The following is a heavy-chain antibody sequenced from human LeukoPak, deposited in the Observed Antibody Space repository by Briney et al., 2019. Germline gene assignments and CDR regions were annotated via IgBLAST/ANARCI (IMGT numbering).Heavy chain of an antibody. V-gene: IGHV3-53*01. CDR1: GFTISSNY. CDR2: IYSAGSA. Sequence: GGSLRLSCAASGFTISSNYMSWVRQAPGKGLEWVSVIYSAGSAYYADSVKGRFTIARDSSRNTLNLQMNSLRAEDTAVYYCARELVVVTAIASYYYYGMDVWGQGTTVTVSS. CDR3: ARELVVVTAIASYYYYGMDV. D-gene: IGHD2-21*02. J-gene: IGHJ6*02.